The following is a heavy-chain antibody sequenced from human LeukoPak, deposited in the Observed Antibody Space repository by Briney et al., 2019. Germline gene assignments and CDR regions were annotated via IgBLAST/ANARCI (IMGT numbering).Heavy chain of an antibody. Sequence: GGSLRLSCAASGFTFSSYSMNWVRQAPGKGLEWVSSISSSSSYIYYADSVKGLFTISRDNAKNSLYLQMNSLRAEDTAVYYCARDADYYDSSGYADYWGQGTLVTVSS. CDR2: ISSSSSYI. CDR3: ARDADYYDSSGYADY. D-gene: IGHD3-22*01. J-gene: IGHJ4*02. V-gene: IGHV3-21*01. CDR1: GFTFSSYS.